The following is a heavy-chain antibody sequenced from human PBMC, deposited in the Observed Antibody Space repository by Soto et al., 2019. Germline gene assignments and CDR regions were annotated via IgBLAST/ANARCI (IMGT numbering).Heavy chain of an antibody. CDR3: ARSFQYYDYIWGSYRYPDAFDI. CDR2: INHSGST. J-gene: IGHJ3*02. CDR1: GVSFSGYY. Sequence: TSETLSLTCAVYGVSFSGYYWSWIRQPPGKGLEWIGEINHSGSTNYNPSLKSRVTISVDTSKNQFSLKLSSVTAADTAVYYCARSFQYYDYIWGSYRYPDAFDIWGQGTMVTVSS. V-gene: IGHV4-34*01. D-gene: IGHD3-16*02.